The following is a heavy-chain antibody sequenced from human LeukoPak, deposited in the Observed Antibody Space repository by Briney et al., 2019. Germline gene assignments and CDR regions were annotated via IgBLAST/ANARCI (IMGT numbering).Heavy chain of an antibody. CDR3: AREQLVVPSIAYWFDP. J-gene: IGHJ5*02. Sequence: GGSLRLSCAASGFTFSSYGMHWVRQAPGKGLEWVAVISYDGSNKYYADSVKGRFTISRDNSKNTLYLQMNSLRAEDTAVYYCAREQLVVPSIAYWFDPWGQGTLVTVSS. CDR2: ISYDGSNK. V-gene: IGHV3-30*03. CDR1: GFTFSSYG. D-gene: IGHD3-22*01.